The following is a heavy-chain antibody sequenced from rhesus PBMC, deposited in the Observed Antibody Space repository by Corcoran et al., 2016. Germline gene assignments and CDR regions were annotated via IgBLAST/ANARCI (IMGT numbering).Heavy chain of an antibody. J-gene: IGHJ2*01. CDR3: ARVVVVLTAPPRYFDL. CDR2: IYWNDSK. V-gene: IGHV2-95*01. Sequence: QVTLKESGPAPAKPTQTPTLTCTFPGFSTSTTGRGVGWLLQPPGKDQEWLASIYWNDSKYYSTSLKSRLTISNDTSKNQLVLTMTNMDPVDTATYYCARVVVVLTAPPRYFDLWGPGTPITISS. CDR1: GFSTSTTGRG. D-gene: IGHD2-15*01.